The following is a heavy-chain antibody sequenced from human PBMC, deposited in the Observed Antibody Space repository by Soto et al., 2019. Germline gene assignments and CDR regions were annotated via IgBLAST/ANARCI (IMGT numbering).Heavy chain of an antibody. D-gene: IGHD2-2*01. CDR3: ASLTRGGSTTYWFDP. J-gene: IGHJ5*02. CDR2: ISSSGSTI. Sequence: PGGSLRLSCVASGFTFSSYEMNWVRQAPGKGLEWVSYISSSGSTIYYADSVKGRFTISRDNAKKSLYLQMNSLRAEDTAVYYCASLTRGGSTTYWFDPRGQGTLVTISS. V-gene: IGHV3-48*03. CDR1: GFTFSSYE.